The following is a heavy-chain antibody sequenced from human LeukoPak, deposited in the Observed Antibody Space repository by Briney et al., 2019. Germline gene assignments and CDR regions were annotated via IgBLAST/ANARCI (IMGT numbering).Heavy chain of an antibody. V-gene: IGHV4-34*01. CDR2: INHSGST. J-gene: IGHJ5*02. CDR3: ARGHSAVAGTTHNWFDP. Sequence: SETLSLACAVYGGSFSGYYWSWIRQPPGKGLEWIGEINHSGSTDYNPSLKSRVTISVDTSKNQFSLKLSSVTAADTAVYYCARGHSAVAGTTHNWFDPWGQGTLVTVSS. D-gene: IGHD6-19*01. CDR1: GGSFSGYY.